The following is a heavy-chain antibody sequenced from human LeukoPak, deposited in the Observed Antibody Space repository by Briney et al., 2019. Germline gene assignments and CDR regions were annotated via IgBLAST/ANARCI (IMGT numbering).Heavy chain of an antibody. CDR2: ISGSGGST. CDR1: GFTFSSYA. Sequence: GGXXRLSCAASGFTFSSYAMSWVRQAPGKGLEWVSAISGSGGSTYYADSVKGRFTISRDNSKNTLYLQMNSLRAEDTAVYYCAQADTITMIVVVVGALYWGQGTLVTVSS. J-gene: IGHJ4*02. D-gene: IGHD3-22*01. CDR3: AQADTITMIVVVVGALY. V-gene: IGHV3-23*01.